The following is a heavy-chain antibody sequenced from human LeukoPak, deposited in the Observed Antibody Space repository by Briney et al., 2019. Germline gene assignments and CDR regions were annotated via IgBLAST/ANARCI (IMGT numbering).Heavy chain of an antibody. CDR3: AKADA. CDR1: GFTFDDYA. Sequence: PGGSLRLSCAASGFTFDDYAMHWVRQAPGKGLEWVSGISWNSGSIGYADSVKGRFTISRDNAKNSLYLQMNSLRAEDTALYYCAKADAWGQGTLVTVSS. CDR2: ISWNSGSI. J-gene: IGHJ5*02. V-gene: IGHV3-9*01.